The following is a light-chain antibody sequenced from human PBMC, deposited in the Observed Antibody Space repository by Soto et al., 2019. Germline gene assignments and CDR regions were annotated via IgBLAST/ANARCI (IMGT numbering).Light chain of an antibody. CDR2: EVN. CDR1: SSDVGGYNY. Sequence: QSALTQPPSASGSPGQSVAISCTGTSSDVGGYNYVSWYQQHPGKAPKLMIYEVNKRPSGVPDRFSGSKSGTSASLAISGLQSEHEADYYCAAWDDSLNGYVFGTGTKVTVL. J-gene: IGLJ1*01. V-gene: IGLV2-8*01. CDR3: AAWDDSLNGYV.